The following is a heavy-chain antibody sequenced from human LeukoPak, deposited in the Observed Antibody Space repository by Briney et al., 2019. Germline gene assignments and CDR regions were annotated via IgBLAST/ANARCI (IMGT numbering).Heavy chain of an antibody. Sequence: GGSLRLSCAASGFTFSSYAMSWVRQAPGKGLEWVSTISSSGGATYYADSVKGRFTISRDNSKNTLYLQMNSLRAEDTAVYYCARAPVAAYFDYWGQGTLVTVSS. CDR1: GFTFSSYA. D-gene: IGHD2-15*01. V-gene: IGHV3-23*01. CDR2: ISSSGGAT. J-gene: IGHJ4*02. CDR3: ARAPVAAYFDY.